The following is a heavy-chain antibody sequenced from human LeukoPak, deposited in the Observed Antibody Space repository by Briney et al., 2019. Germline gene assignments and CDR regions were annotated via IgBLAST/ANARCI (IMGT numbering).Heavy chain of an antibody. D-gene: IGHD6-13*01. CDR1: GFTFSRYG. CDR3: AKEAVRSSTAVAGTRYFQH. V-gene: IGHV3-23*01. CDR2: ISGSGGST. Sequence: GGSLRLSCAASGFTFSRYGMSLVRQAPGKGLEWVSAISGSGGSTFYADSVKGRFTISRDNSKNTLYLQMNSLRADDTAVYYCAKEAVRSSTAVAGTRYFQHWGQGTLVTVSS. J-gene: IGHJ1*01.